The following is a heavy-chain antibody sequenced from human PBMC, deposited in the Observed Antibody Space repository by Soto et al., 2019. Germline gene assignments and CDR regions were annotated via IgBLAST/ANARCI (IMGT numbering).Heavy chain of an antibody. CDR1: DESFNDYY. D-gene: IGHD2-2*01. V-gene: IGHV4-34*01. CDR3: ARASHCRSPSCYGIYYYYGMDV. Sequence: SETLSLTCTVYDESFNDYYWGWIRKSPGKGLERIGDINHRESSNYNPSLKSRVTMSVGTSERMFSLTLTSVTAADTAVYYCARASHCRSPSCYGIYYYYGMDVWGQGTTVTVSS. CDR2: INHRESS. J-gene: IGHJ6*02.